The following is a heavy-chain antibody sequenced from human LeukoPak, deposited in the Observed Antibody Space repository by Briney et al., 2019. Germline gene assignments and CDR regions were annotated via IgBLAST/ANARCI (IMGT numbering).Heavy chain of an antibody. J-gene: IGHJ4*02. CDR3: ARGDVTGTTSFDY. D-gene: IGHD1-7*01. CDR2: MNPNSDNT. CDR1: GYTFTSYD. V-gene: IGHV1-8*03. Sequence: PGASVKVSCKASGYTFTSYDINWVRQATGQGLEWMGWMNPNSDNTGYAQKFQGRVTITRNTSISTAYMELSSLRSEDTAVYYCARGDVTGTTSFDYWGQGTLVTVSS.